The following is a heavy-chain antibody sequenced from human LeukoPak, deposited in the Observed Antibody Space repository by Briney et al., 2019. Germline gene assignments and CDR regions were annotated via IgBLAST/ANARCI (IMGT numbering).Heavy chain of an antibody. CDR3: AKPRLQLELRLLFDY. J-gene: IGHJ4*02. CDR2: ISGGGSSI. D-gene: IGHD1-7*01. Sequence: GGSLILSCAASGFTFSSYAMSWVRQAPGKGLEWVSAISGGGSSIHYADSVKGRFTISRDNSKNTLYLQMNSLRAEDTAVYYCAKPRLQLELRLLFDYWGQGTLVTVSS. V-gene: IGHV3-23*01. CDR1: GFTFSSYA.